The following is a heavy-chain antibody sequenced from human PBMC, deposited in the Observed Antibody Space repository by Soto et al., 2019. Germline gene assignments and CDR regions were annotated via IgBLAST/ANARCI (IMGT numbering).Heavy chain of an antibody. CDR3: AKAPEGSGSYYPLDY. CDR1: GFTFSSYA. D-gene: IGHD3-10*01. Sequence: GGSLRLSCAASGFTFSSYAMSWVRQAPGKGLEWVSAISGSGGSTYYADSVKGRFTISRDNSKNTLYLQMNSLRAEDTAVYYCAKAPEGSGSYYPLDYWGQGTLVTVSS. V-gene: IGHV3-23*01. J-gene: IGHJ4*02. CDR2: ISGSGGST.